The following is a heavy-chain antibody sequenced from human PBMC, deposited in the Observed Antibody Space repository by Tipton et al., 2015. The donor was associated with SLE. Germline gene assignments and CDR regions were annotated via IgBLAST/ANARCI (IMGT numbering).Heavy chain of an antibody. V-gene: IGHV4-59*08. CDR2: IYYSGST. Sequence: TLSLTCTVSGGSISSYYWSWIRQPPGKGLEWIGYIYYSGSTNYNPSLKSRVTISVDTSKNQFSLKLSSVTAADTAVYYCARHNRLWFPDWGQGTLVTVSS. D-gene: IGHD3-10*01. CDR1: GGSISSYY. J-gene: IGHJ4*02. CDR3: ARHNRLWFPD.